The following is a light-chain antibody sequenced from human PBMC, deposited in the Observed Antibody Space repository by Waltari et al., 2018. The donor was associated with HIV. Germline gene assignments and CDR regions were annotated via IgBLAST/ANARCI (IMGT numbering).Light chain of an antibody. V-gene: IGKV3D-20*01. CDR2: AAN. CDR3: QQFGSSVSYT. Sequence: EIVLPRPQATLSWSPGERLTFSAVASQNIKNNFSAWYQQTGGLARRLLIYAANRRASGIPDRFSGSGSGTDFTLTISRLEPDDFATYYCQQFGSSVSYTFGQGTKLEIK. CDR1: QNIKNNF. J-gene: IGKJ2*01.